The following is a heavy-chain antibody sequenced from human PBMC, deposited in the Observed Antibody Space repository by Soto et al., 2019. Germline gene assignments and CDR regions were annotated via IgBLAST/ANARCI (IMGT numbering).Heavy chain of an antibody. D-gene: IGHD3-10*01. V-gene: IGHV1-69*01. Sequence: QVLLVQSGPEVKKPGSSVKVSCKASGGTFNNYAINWVRQAPGKGLEWMGGIIPTFGTGNHAQKFQGRVTITAHESTTTAYMELNILPSDDTAIYYCASFDGTLVRGGRSSPYVVDVWGQGTTVILSS. CDR2: IIPTFGTG. CDR1: GGTFNNYA. J-gene: IGHJ6*02. CDR3: ASFDGTLVRGGRSSPYVVDV.